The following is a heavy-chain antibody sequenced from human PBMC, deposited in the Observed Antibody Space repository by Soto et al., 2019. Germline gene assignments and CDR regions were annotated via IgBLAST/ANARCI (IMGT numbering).Heavy chain of an antibody. D-gene: IGHD5-12*01. CDR2: IYYSGST. CDR1: GGSISGSSYY. CDR3: ARLTYSGYDTYYFDY. V-gene: IGHV4-61*05. J-gene: IGHJ4*02. Sequence: SETLSLTCTVSGGSISGSSYYWTWIRQPPGKGLEWMGYIYYSGSTNYNPSLKSRVTISVDTSKNQFSLKLSSVTAADTAVYYCARLTYSGYDTYYFDYWGQGTLVTVSS.